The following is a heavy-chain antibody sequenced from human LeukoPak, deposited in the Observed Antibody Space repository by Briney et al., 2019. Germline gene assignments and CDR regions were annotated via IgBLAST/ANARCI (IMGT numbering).Heavy chain of an antibody. CDR3: AKGDYDFWSGLDY. CDR2: IKQDGSEK. V-gene: IGHV3-7*01. CDR1: GFTFSSYW. J-gene: IGHJ4*02. Sequence: GGSLRLSCAASGFTFSSYWMSWVRQAPGKGLEWVANIKQDGSEKYYVDSVKGRFTISRDNAKNSLYLQMNSLRAEDTAVYYCAKGDYDFWSGLDYWGQGTLVTVSS. D-gene: IGHD3-3*01.